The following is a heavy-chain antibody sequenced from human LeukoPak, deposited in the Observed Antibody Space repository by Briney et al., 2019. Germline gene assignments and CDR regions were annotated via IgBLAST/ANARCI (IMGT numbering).Heavy chain of an antibody. CDR1: GFTFGNYR. CDR2: ISGSSSVI. Sequence: GRSLRLSCAASGFTFGNYRMNWVRQAPGKGLEWVSYISGSSSVIDYADSVKGRFTMSRDNAKNSLYLQMNSLRAEDTAVYYCAKVEKQWLVPQIDYWGQGTLVTVSS. CDR3: AKVEKQWLVPQIDY. D-gene: IGHD6-19*01. J-gene: IGHJ4*02. V-gene: IGHV3-48*04.